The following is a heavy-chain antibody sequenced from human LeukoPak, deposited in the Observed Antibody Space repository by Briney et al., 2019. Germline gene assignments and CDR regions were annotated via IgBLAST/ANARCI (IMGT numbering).Heavy chain of an antibody. J-gene: IGHJ6*02. D-gene: IGHD1-14*01. CDR3: AREEPYYYEYYGMDV. CDR2: IYTSGST. CDR1: GGSLSSYY. V-gene: IGHV4-4*07. Sequence: SETPSLTCTGSGGSLSSYYWSWIPEPPRKGLEGIWRIYTSGSTNYNPSLKSRVTMSVDTSKNQFSLKLSSVTAADTAVYYCAREEPYYYEYYGMDVWGQGTTVTVSS.